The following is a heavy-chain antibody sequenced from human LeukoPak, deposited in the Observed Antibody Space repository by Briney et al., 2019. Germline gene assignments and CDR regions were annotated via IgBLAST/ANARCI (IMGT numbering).Heavy chain of an antibody. J-gene: IGHJ6*02. CDR1: GFTFSSYE. CDR2: VSSSGSTI. V-gene: IGHV3-48*03. Sequence: GGSLRLSCAASGFTFSSYEMNWVRQVPGKGLEWVSYVSSSGSTIYYADSVKGRFTISRDNGKNSLYLQMNSPRAEDTAVYFCARDLGYYSPYGMDVWGQGTTVTVSS. CDR3: ARDLGYYSPYGMDV. D-gene: IGHD3-22*01.